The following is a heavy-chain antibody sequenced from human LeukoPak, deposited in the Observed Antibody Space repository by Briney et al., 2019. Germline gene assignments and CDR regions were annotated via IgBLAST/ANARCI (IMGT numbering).Heavy chain of an antibody. Sequence: SETLSLTCTVSGGSLSSYYWSWIRQPPGKGLERIGYIYYSGSTNYNPSLKSRVTISVDTSKNQFSLKLSSVTAADTAVYYCARHLTYTDWFDPWGQGTLVTVSS. CDR2: IYYSGST. V-gene: IGHV4-59*08. CDR1: GGSLSSYY. D-gene: IGHD4-4*01. CDR3: ARHLTYTDWFDP. J-gene: IGHJ5*02.